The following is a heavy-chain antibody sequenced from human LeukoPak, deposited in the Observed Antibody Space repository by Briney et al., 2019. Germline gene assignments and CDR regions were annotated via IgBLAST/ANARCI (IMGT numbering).Heavy chain of an antibody. V-gene: IGHV4-39*01. CDR2: IYYSGSS. CDR3: ARRSAIDYYIDV. J-gene: IGHJ6*03. D-gene: IGHD6-6*01. CDR1: GDPIRSSTYY. Sequence: SETLSLTCTVSGDPIRSSTYYWGWIRQAPGKGLEWIGNIYYSGSSYYNPSLKSRVTISVNTSKNQFSLRLSSVTAADTAVYYCARRSAIDYYIDVWGRGTTVTVSS.